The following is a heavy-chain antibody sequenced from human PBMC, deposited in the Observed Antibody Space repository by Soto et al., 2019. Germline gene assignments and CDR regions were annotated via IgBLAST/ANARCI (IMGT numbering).Heavy chain of an antibody. J-gene: IGHJ6*02. CDR1: GFIVSSKY. D-gene: IGHD3-16*01. V-gene: IGHV3-53*01. Sequence: PGGSLRLSCAVSGFIVSSKYMTWVRQAPGKGLEWVSVIYTGGSTHYADSARGRFTISRDSSKNTLYLQMNSLRAEDAAVYYCTTYTGYGMDVWGQGTTVTVS. CDR3: TTYTGYGMDV. CDR2: IYTGGST.